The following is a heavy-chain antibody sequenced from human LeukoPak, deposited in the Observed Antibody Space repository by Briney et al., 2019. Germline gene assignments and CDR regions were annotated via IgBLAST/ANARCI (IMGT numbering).Heavy chain of an antibody. J-gene: IGHJ4*02. D-gene: IGHD3-9*01. Sequence: PSETLSLTCAVYGGSFSGYYWSWIRRPPGKGQEWIGEINHSGSTNYNPSLKSRVTISVDTSKNQFSLKLSSVTAADTAVYYCARGYLTGYYNWGQGTLVTVSS. CDR2: INHSGST. V-gene: IGHV4-34*01. CDR1: GGSFSGYY. CDR3: ARGYLTGYYN.